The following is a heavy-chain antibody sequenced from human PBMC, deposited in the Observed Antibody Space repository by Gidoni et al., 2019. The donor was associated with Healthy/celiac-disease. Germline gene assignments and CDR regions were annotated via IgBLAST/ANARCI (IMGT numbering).Heavy chain of an antibody. Sequence: QLQLQESGPGLVKPSATLSLTCTVSGGSISSSSYYWGWSRQPPGKGLEWIGCSYYGGSTDYNPSLKSRVTISVDTSKSQFSLKLSSVTAADTAVYYCARHVIAAAGIGGFDPWGQGTLVTVSS. CDR1: GGSISSSSYY. CDR2: SYYGGST. V-gene: IGHV4-39*01. D-gene: IGHD6-13*01. J-gene: IGHJ5*02. CDR3: ARHVIAAAGIGGFDP.